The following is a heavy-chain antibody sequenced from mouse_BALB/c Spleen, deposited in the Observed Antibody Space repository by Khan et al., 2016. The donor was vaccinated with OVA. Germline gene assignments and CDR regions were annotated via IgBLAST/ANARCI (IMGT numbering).Heavy chain of an antibody. D-gene: IGHD1-1*01. CDR1: GYTFTSYW. V-gene: IGHV1-87*01. Sequence: QVQLKQSGTELARPGASVKLSCKASGYTFTSYWMQWVKQRPGQGLEWIGAIYPGDGNTRYTQKFKGKATLTADKSSSTAYMQLSSLASEDSAVYICVRGRITTGYFDYWGQGTTLTVSS. J-gene: IGHJ2*01. CDR3: VRGRITTGYFDY. CDR2: IYPGDGNT.